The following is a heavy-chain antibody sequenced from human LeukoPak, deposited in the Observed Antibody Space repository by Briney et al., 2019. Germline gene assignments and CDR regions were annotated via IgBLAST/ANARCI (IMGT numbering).Heavy chain of an antibody. CDR1: GFTFSSYA. D-gene: IGHD6-19*01. V-gene: IGHV4-38-2*01. CDR3: ASEARQWLVGNWFDP. J-gene: IGHJ5*02. Sequence: GSLRLSCAASGFTFSSYAMHWVRQAPGKGLEWIGSIYHSGRTFYNPSLKSRVTISVDTSKNQFSLKLTSVTAADTAVYYCASEARQWLVGNWFDPWGQGTLVTVSS. CDR2: IYHSGRT.